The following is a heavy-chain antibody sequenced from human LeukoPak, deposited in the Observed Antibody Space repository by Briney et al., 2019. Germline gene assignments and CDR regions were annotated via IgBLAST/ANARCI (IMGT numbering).Heavy chain of an antibody. Sequence: GGSLRLSCAVSGFNFDDYAMHWVRQAPGRGLEWVSGINWKTGNGIYAASVKGRFTISRDNAKNSLYLQMSSLRAEDTALYYCTRRAARWQFDLWGRGTLLTVSS. CDR3: TRRAARWQFDL. D-gene: IGHD5-24*01. J-gene: IGHJ2*01. CDR1: GFNFDDYA. V-gene: IGHV3-9*01. CDR2: INWKTGNG.